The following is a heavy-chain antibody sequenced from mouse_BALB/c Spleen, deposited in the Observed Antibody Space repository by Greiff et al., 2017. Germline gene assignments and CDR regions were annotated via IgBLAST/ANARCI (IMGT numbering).Heavy chain of an antibody. CDR2: ISSGSSTI. J-gene: IGHJ3*01. CDR3: ARSGSSGYVAWFAY. Sequence: DVKLVESGGGLVQPGGSRKLSCAASGFTFSSFGMHWVRQAPEKGLEWVAYISSGSSTIYYADTVKGRFTISRDNPKNTLFLQMTSLRSEDTAMYYCARSGSSGYVAWFAYWGQGTLVTVSA. V-gene: IGHV5-17*02. D-gene: IGHD3-1*01. CDR1: GFTFSSFG.